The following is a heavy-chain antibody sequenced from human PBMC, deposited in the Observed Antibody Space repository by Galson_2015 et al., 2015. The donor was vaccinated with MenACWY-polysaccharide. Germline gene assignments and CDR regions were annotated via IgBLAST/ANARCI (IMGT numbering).Heavy chain of an antibody. V-gene: IGHV3-48*04. Sequence: SLRLSRAASGFTFSSYRMNWVRQAPGKGLEWVSYISSSSSTIYYADSVKGRFTISRDNAKNMLHLQMNGLRGEDTAVYYCTRGSQYSGNFGGDWGQGTLVTVSS. D-gene: IGHD1-7*01. CDR3: TRGSQYSGNFGGD. J-gene: IGHJ4*02. CDR1: GFTFSSYR. CDR2: ISSSSSTI.